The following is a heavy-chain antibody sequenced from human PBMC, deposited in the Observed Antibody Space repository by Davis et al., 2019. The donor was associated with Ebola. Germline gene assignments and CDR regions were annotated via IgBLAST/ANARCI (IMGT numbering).Heavy chain of an antibody. CDR1: GFTISTNY. Sequence: AGSLTLSCAGSGFTISTNYMSWVRQAHGTVLEWVSVIYSGGSTYYADSVKGRFTISRDNSKNTLFLQMNSLRVEDTAVYYCARGHRYSSGWYFLDCWGQGTLVTVSS. J-gene: IGHJ4*02. V-gene: IGHV3-53*03. D-gene: IGHD6-19*01. CDR3: ARGHRYSSGWYFLDC. CDR2: IYSGGST.